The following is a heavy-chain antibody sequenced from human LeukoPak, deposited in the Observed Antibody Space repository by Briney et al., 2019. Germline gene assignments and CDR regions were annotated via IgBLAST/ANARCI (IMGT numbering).Heavy chain of an antibody. D-gene: IGHD5-12*01. V-gene: IGHV3-74*01. CDR3: ARDRGYTQDY. Sequence: GGSLRLSCAASGFTFSTYWMHWVRQAPGKGLVCVSHIKTDGSSTTYADSVKGRFTISRDNAKNTLYLQMNSLRAEDTAVYYCARDRGYTQDYWGQGTLVTVSS. CDR2: IKTDGSST. J-gene: IGHJ4*02. CDR1: GFTFSTYW.